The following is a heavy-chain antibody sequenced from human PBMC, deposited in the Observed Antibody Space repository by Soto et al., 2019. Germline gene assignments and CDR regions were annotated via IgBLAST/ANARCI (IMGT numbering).Heavy chain of an antibody. V-gene: IGHV1-18*04. J-gene: IGHJ6*02. CDR2: ISAYNGNT. D-gene: IGHD1-26*01. CDR1: GYTFTGYG. Sequence: ASVKVSCKASGYTFTGYGISWVRQAPGQGLEWMGWISAYNGNTNYAQKLQGRVTMTTDTSTSTAYMELRSLRSGDTAVYYCARDSPWENYYYYGMDVWGQGTTVTVSS. CDR3: ARDSPWENYYYYGMDV.